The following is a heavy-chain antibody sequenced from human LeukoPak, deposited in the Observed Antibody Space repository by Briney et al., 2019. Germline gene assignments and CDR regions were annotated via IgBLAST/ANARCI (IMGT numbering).Heavy chain of an antibody. Sequence: SVKVSCKASGGTFSRYAISWVRQDPGQGLEWMGRIIPILGIANYAQKFQGRVTITADKSTSTAYMELSSLRSEDTAVYYCARDMVRGSYGDYWGQGTLVTVSS. J-gene: IGHJ4*02. CDR3: ARDMVRGSYGDY. D-gene: IGHD1-26*01. CDR1: GGTFSRYA. CDR2: IIPILGIA. V-gene: IGHV1-69*04.